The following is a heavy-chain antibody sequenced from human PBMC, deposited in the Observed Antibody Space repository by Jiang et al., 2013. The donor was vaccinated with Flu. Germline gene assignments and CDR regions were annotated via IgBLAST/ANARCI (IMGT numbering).Heavy chain of an antibody. J-gene: IGHJ4*02. Sequence: LVEVWGGLVQPGRSLRLSCTASGFTFGDYAMSWFRQAPGKGLEWVGFIRSKLYHRTTEYAASVKGRFTISRDDSKSIAYLQMSSLRTEDTAVYYCTRDLVRDIIMIPATYFDSWGQGTLVTVSS. CDR2: IRSKLYHRTT. CDR3: TRDLVRDIIMIPATYFDS. CDR1: GFTFGDYA. D-gene: IGHD2-2*01. V-gene: IGHV3-49*03.